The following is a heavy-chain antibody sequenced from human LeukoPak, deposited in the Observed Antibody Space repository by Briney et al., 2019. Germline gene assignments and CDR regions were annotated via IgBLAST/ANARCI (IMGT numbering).Heavy chain of an antibody. J-gene: IGHJ4*02. Sequence: SETLSLTCTVSGVSMRSYYWSWIRQPPGKGLEWIGYVFSSGSTDYNPSLKSRVTMSVVTSRNQSSLNLRSVTAADTAVYYCTRGGWLRFDYWGQGILVTVSS. D-gene: IGHD5-12*01. V-gene: IGHV4-59*01. CDR3: TRGGWLRFDY. CDR1: GVSMRSYY. CDR2: VFSSGST.